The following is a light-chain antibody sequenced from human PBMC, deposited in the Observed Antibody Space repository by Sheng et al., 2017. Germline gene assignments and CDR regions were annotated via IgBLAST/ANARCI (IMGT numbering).Light chain of an antibody. CDR3: QQYNNWPGT. V-gene: IGKV3-15*01. CDR1: QSIGSN. CDR2: GAF. J-gene: IGKJ1*01. Sequence: EIVMTQSPATLSVSPGERATLSCRASQSIGSNLAWYQHKPGQAPRLLIYGAFTRATGFPARFSGSGSGTEFTLTISSLQSEDFAVYYCQQYNNWPGTFGQGTKVEIK.